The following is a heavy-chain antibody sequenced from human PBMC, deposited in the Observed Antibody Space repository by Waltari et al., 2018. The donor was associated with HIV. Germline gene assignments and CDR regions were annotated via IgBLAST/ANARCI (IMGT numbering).Heavy chain of an antibody. CDR2: INQTGAT. V-gene: IGHV3-66*01. Sequence: EVQLLESGGGLVQPGGSLRLSCAASGFNVLTNYVVWVRLTPGKGREWVALINQTGATFYADSVKGRFTIARDISRNRVHLQMDSLRAEDTAVYFCVRERNTVKTTSYYFDYWGQGTLVTVSS. J-gene: IGHJ4*02. CDR3: VRERNTVKTTSYYFDY. CDR1: GFNVLTNY. D-gene: IGHD4-17*01.